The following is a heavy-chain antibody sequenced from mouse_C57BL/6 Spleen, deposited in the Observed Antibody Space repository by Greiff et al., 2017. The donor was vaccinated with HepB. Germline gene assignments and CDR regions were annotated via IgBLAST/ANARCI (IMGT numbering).Heavy chain of an antibody. CDR3: TGTYYSNWYFDV. CDR1: GFTFSNYW. V-gene: IGHV6-3*01. Sequence: EVKLQESGGGLVQPGGSMKLSCVASGFTFSNYWMNWVRQSPEKGLEWVAQIRLKSDNYATHYAESVKGRFTISRDDSKSSVYLQMNNLRAEDTGIYYCTGTYYSNWYFDVWGTGTTVTVSS. CDR2: IRLKSDNYAT. J-gene: IGHJ1*03. D-gene: IGHD2-5*01.